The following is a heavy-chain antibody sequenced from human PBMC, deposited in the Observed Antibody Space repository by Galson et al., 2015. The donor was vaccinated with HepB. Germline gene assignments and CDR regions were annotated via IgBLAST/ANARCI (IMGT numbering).Heavy chain of an antibody. D-gene: IGHD3-22*01. Sequence: SLRLSCAASGFTFNRFGMHWVRQAPGKGLEWVSGMSGSGGSTYYVDSVKGRFTISRDNSKNTLWLQMNSLRVEDTAVYYCAKNPYYASNGYYSFDYWGRGTLVTVSS. CDR2: MSGSGGST. CDR1: GFTFNRFG. J-gene: IGHJ4*02. CDR3: AKNPYYASNGYYSFDY. V-gene: IGHV3-23*01.